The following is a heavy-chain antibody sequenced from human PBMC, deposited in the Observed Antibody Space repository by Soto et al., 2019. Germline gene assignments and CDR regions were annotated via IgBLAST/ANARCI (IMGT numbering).Heavy chain of an antibody. CDR2: INPNSGGT. CDR1: GYTFSDYY. Sequence: ASVKVSCKASGYTFSDYYIHWVRQAPGQGLEWMGWINPNSGGTKYAPKFQGGVTMTRDTSITTAYMELSRLRSGDTAVCYCARNQYCSGGSCYDWFDPWGQGTLVTVSS. J-gene: IGHJ5*02. V-gene: IGHV1-2*02. D-gene: IGHD2-15*01. CDR3: ARNQYCSGGSCYDWFDP.